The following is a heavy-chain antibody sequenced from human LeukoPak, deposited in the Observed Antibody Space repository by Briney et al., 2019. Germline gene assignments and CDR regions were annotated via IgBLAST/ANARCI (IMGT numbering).Heavy chain of an antibody. CDR1: VFTLSSYA. V-gene: IGHV3-23*01. D-gene: IGHD3-10*01. Sequence: GVSLRLSCAASVFTLSSYAMSWVRQAPGKGLVGFSAISGSGGSTYYADRVEGRFTISRDNSKNTLYLQMNSLRAEDTAVYYYAKATYSMVRGYWGQGTLVTVSS. J-gene: IGHJ4*02. CDR3: AKATYSMVRGY. CDR2: ISGSGGST.